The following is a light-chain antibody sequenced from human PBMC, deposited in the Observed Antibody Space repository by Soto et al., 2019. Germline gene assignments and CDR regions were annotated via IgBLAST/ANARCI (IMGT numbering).Light chain of an antibody. V-gene: IGLV1-36*01. CDR2: YDD. Sequence: QSVLTQPPSVSEGPGQRVTISCSGSTSNIGKNTVNWYQQLPGEAPKLFIYYDDLLASGVSDRFSGSKSGTSASLAISGLQSGDEADYYCGAWDSSLSVHMLFGGGTKLTVL. J-gene: IGLJ2*01. CDR1: TSNIGKNT. CDR3: GAWDSSLSVHML.